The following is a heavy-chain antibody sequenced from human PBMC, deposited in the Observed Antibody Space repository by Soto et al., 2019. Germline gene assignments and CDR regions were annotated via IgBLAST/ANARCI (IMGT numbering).Heavy chain of an antibody. CDR1: GFTFSRYG. CDR2: ISSSTSYV. V-gene: IGHV3-21*06. J-gene: IGHJ5*01. Sequence: GRSLRRSCAASGFTFSRYGMSWLRQAPGKGLEWVASISSSTSYVYYADSVKGRFSTSRDDAKNILYLEMYALRSEDTAIYYCARDPSEGRVGNWFESWGQGTLVTVSS. CDR3: ARDPSEGRVGNWFES.